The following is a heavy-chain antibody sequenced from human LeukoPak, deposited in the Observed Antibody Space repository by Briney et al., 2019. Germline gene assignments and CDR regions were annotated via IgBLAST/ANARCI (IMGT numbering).Heavy chain of an antibody. V-gene: IGHV1-2*06. CDR3: ARGSEITIFGVVTRLNYYYGMDV. CDR1: GYTFTGYY. J-gene: IGHJ6*02. Sequence: ASVKVSCKASGYTFTGYYMHWVRQAPGQGLEWMGRINPNSGGTNYAQKFQGRVNMTRDTSISTAYMELSRLRSDDTAVYYCARGSEITIFGVVTRLNYYYGMDVWGQGTTVTVSS. CDR2: INPNSGGT. D-gene: IGHD3-3*01.